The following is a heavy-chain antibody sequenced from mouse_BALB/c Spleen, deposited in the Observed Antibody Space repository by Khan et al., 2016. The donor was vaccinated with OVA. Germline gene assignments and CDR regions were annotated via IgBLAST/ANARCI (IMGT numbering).Heavy chain of an antibody. D-gene: IGHD2-4*01. CDR3: ARKYDYDEGLAY. CDR2: IWSGGST. V-gene: IGHV2-2*02. Sequence: VQLVESGPGLVQPSQSLSITCTVSGFSLTSYGVHWVRQSPGKGLEWLGVIWSGGSTDYNAAFISRLSISKDNSKSQVFFKMNSLQANDTAIYYCARKYDYDEGLAYWGQGTLVTVSA. J-gene: IGHJ3*01. CDR1: GFSLTSYG.